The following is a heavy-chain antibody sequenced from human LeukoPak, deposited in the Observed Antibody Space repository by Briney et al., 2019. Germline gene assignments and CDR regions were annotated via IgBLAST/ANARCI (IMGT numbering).Heavy chain of an antibody. CDR1: GFTFGSYS. J-gene: IGHJ4*02. CDR2: ISSSSSYI. D-gene: IGHD6-13*01. CDR3: AREVGQQLVLSYFDY. Sequence: GGSLRLSCAASGFTFGSYSMNWVPQAPGKGLKWVSSISSSSSYIYYADSVKGRFTISRDNTKNSLYLQMNSLRAEDTAVYYCAREVGQQLVLSYFDYWGQGTLVTVSS. V-gene: IGHV3-21*01.